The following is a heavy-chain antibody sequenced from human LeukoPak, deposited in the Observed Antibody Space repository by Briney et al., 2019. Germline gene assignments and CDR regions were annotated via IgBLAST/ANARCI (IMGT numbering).Heavy chain of an antibody. CDR2: ISGSGGST. V-gene: IGHV3-23*01. CDR3: AKDMRFDWTPYYFDY. J-gene: IGHJ4*02. CDR1: GFAFSSYA. Sequence: PGESLRLSCAASGFAFSSYAMNWVRQAPGKGLEWVSAISGSGGSTYYADSVKGRFTISRDNSKNTLYLQMNSLRAEDTAVYYCAKDMRFDWTPYYFDYWGQGTLVTVSS. D-gene: IGHD3-9*01.